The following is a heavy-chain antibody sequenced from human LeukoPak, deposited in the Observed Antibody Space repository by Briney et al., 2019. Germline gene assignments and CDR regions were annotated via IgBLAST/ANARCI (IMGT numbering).Heavy chain of an antibody. CDR1: GFTFSSYG. Sequence: GGSLRLSCAASGFTFSSYGMHWVRQAPGKGLEWVAVIWYDGSNKYYADSVKGRFTISRDNSKNTLYLQMNSLRAEDTAVYYCASQQSGSKGGYFDYWGQGILVTVSS. CDR2: IWYDGSNK. V-gene: IGHV3-33*01. J-gene: IGHJ4*02. D-gene: IGHD1-26*01. CDR3: ASQQSGSKGGYFDY.